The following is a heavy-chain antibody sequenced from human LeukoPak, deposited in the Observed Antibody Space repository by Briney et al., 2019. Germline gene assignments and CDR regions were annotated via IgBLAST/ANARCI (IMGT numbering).Heavy chain of an antibody. Sequence: GGSLRLSCAAPGFTFTKYSMHWVRQTPGKGLEWVSYISSGSTTIYYTDSVKGRFTISRDNAKNSLYLQMNSLRAEDTAVYYCARRESTTMVRGGVDYWGQGTLVTVSS. CDR1: GFTFTKYS. CDR2: ISSGSTTI. D-gene: IGHD3-10*01. V-gene: IGHV3-48*01. CDR3: ARRESTTMVRGGVDY. J-gene: IGHJ4*02.